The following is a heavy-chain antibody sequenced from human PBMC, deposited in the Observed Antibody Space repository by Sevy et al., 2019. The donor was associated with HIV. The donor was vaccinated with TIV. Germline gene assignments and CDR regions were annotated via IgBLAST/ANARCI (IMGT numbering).Heavy chain of an antibody. CDR1: GFTFSSYW. J-gene: IGHJ4*02. CDR3: ARGPEDRSGGSLHGDY. D-gene: IGHD2-15*01. Sequence: GGSLRLSCAASGFTFSSYWMDWVRQAPGKGLVWVSRINSDGSSTSYADSVKGRFTISRDNAKNTLYLQMNSLRAEDTAVYYCARGPEDRSGGSLHGDYWGQGTLVTVSS. CDR2: INSDGSST. V-gene: IGHV3-74*01.